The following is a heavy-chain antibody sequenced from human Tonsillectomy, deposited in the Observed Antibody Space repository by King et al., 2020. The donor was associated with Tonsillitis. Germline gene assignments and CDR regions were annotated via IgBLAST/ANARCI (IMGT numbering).Heavy chain of an antibody. V-gene: IGHV1-69*01. CDR1: GGTFSTYA. CDR2: IIPIFGTP. J-gene: IGHJ4*02. Sequence: VQLVESGAEVKTPGSSVMVSCKASGGTFSTYAISWVRQAPGQGLEWMGGIIPIFGTPTYAQKFQGRVTITADESTSTAYMELNSLRSDDTAVYYCAKEEGGGMATVFFEQWGQGTLVTVSS. D-gene: IGHD3-3*01. CDR3: AKEEGGGMATVFFEQ.